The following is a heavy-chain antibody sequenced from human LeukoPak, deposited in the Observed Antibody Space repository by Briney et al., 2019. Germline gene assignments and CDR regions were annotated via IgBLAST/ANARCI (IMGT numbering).Heavy chain of an antibody. CDR2: RHYSGTT. CDR1: GGSICSGGYY. J-gene: IGHJ4*02. Sequence: SQTLSLTCTVSGGSICSGGYYWSWIRQHPGKGLEWIGYRHYSGTTYYNASLKSRLTISVDTSKNQFSLKLSSVTAADTAVYYCARASLAYCSGGSCYAIDHWGQGTLVTVSS. V-gene: IGHV4-31*03. D-gene: IGHD2-15*01. CDR3: ARASLAYCSGGSCYAIDH.